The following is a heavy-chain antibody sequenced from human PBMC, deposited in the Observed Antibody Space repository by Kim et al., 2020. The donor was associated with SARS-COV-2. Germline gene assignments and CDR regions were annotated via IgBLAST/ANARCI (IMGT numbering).Heavy chain of an antibody. Sequence: SETLSLTCAVYGGSFSGYYWSWIRQPPGKGLEWIGEINHSGSTNYNPSLKSRVTISVDTSKNQFSLKLSSVTAADTAVYYCARVLSYSLLWGSGWYYFDYCGQGTLVTVSS. V-gene: IGHV4-34*01. CDR2: INHSGST. D-gene: IGHD6-19*01. CDR3: ARVLSYSLLWGSGWYYFDY. J-gene: IGHJ4*02. CDR1: GGSFSGYY.